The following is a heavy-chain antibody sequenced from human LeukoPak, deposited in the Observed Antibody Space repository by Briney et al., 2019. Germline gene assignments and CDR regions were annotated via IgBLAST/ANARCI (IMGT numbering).Heavy chain of an antibody. CDR3: ARDRFDDSSGYYYHYYYYMDV. J-gene: IGHJ6*03. CDR2: IYHSGST. D-gene: IGHD3-22*01. V-gene: IGHV4-38-2*02. CDR1: GYSISSGYY. Sequence: SETLSLTCTVSGYSISSGYYWGWIRQPPGKGLEWIGSIYHSGSTYYNPSLKSRLTISADTSKNQFSLKLSSVTAADTAVYYCARDRFDDSSGYYYHYYYYMDVWGKGTTVTVSS.